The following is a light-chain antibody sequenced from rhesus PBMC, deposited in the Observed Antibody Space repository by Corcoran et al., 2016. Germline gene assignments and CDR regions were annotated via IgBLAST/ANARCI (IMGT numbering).Light chain of an antibody. CDR3: QQYRSGPRT. CDR2: RGS. CDR1: QGISSG. Sequence: DIQMTQSPSSLSASVGDTVTITCRASQGISSGLAWYKQKPGEAPKLLSYRGSNLKNVVPSRFSGFGSGTYFPLTISRLRSDDFATYYCQQYRSGPRTFGQGTKVEIK. V-gene: IGKV1-22*01. J-gene: IGKJ1*01.